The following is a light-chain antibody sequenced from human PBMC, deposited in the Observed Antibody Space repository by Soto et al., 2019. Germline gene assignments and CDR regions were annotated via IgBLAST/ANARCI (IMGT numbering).Light chain of an antibody. CDR3: HQSGRSPWT. CDR2: SAS. J-gene: IGKJ1*01. Sequence: VLTQSPGTLSLSPGERATLSCRTSQSLSSTYLAWYHQKPGQAPRLLIYSASSRATGIPDRFSGSGSGTDFTLSISGLEPEDFGVYSCHQSGRSPWTFGQGTKLELK. CDR1: QSLSSTY. V-gene: IGKV3-20*01.